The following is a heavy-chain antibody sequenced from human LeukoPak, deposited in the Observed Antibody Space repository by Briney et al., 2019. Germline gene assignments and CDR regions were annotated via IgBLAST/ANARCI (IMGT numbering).Heavy chain of an antibody. CDR3: ARGLYYYDSSGYLPTTYYFDY. V-gene: IGHV4-34*01. J-gene: IGHJ4*02. CDR1: GVSFSGYY. CDR2: INHSGST. D-gene: IGHD3-22*01. Sequence: PSETLSLTCAVYGVSFSGYYWSWIRQPPGKGLEWIGEINHSGSTNYNPSLKSRVTISVDTSKNQFSLKLSSVTAADTAVYYCARGLYYYDSSGYLPTTYYFDYWGQGTLVTVSS.